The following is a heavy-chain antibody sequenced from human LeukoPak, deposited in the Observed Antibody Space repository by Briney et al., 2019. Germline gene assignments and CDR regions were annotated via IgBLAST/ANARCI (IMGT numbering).Heavy chain of an antibody. CDR3: VNQISGWVY. CDR1: GFSFSSLR. D-gene: IGHD6-19*01. CDR2: ISSDGGST. J-gene: IGHJ4*02. V-gene: IGHV3-64D*06. Sequence: GGSLRLSCSASGFSFSSLRMHWVRQAPGKGLEYVSGISSDGGSTYYADSVKGRFTISRVNSKNTLFIQVSSLRPEDTAVYYCVNQISGWVYWGRGTLVTVSS.